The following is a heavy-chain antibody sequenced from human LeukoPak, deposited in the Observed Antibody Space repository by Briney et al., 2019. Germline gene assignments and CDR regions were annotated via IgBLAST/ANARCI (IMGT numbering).Heavy chain of an antibody. D-gene: IGHD3-22*01. V-gene: IGHV4-34*01. J-gene: IGHJ4*02. CDR2: INHSGST. Sequence: PSETLSLTCAVYGGSFSGYYWSRIRQPPGKGLEWIGEINHSGSTNYNPSLKSRVTISVDTSKNQFSLKLSSVTAADTAVYYCARTYTRYYYDSSGQSSPFDYWGQGTLVTVSS. CDR3: ARTYTRYYYDSSGQSSPFDY. CDR1: GGSFSGYY.